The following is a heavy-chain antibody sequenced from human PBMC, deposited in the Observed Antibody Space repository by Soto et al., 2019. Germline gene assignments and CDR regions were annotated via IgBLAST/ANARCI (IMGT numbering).Heavy chain of an antibody. CDR1: GFSFSDYG. D-gene: IGHD1-26*01. Sequence: HPGGSLRLSCAASGFSFSDYGMSWVRQAPGKGLEWVSAISGSGSTFYADSVKGRFTISRDNSKNTLYLQMNSLRAEDTAVYYCAKDYLRWAQSWGQGTLVTVSS. J-gene: IGHJ5*02. CDR2: ISGSGST. CDR3: AKDYLRWAQS. V-gene: IGHV3-23*01.